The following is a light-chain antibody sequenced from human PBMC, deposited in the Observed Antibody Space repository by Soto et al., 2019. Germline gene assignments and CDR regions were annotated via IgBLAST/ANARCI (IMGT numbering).Light chain of an antibody. J-gene: IGKJ1*01. Sequence: EIVLTQSPGTLSLSPGERATLSCRASQSASSNFLAWYQQKPGQAPRLFIYDAANRATGIPDRFNGSGSGTDFTLTISRLEPEDFAVYYCQQYSSSPRTFGQGTKVEIK. CDR1: QSASSNF. CDR3: QQYSSSPRT. V-gene: IGKV3-20*01. CDR2: DAA.